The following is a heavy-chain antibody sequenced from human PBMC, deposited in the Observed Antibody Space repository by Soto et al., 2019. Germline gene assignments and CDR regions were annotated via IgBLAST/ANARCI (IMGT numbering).Heavy chain of an antibody. Sequence: SVKVSCKASGGTFSSYAISWVRQAPGQGLEWMGGIIPIFGTANYAQKFQGRVTITADESTSTAYMELSSLRSEDTAVYYCARVRYCSSTSCYSLPYYYYYYGMDVWGQGTTVTVSS. CDR3: ARVRYCSSTSCYSLPYYYYYYGMDV. J-gene: IGHJ6*02. CDR2: IIPIFGTA. CDR1: GGTFSSYA. D-gene: IGHD2-2*01. V-gene: IGHV1-69*13.